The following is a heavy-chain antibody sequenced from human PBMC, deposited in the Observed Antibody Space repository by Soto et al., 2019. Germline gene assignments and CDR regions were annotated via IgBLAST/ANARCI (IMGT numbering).Heavy chain of an antibody. CDR2: ISAYNGKK. D-gene: IGHD6-13*01. Sequence: SLKVSCKASGYTFTSYGISWVRRAPGQGLEWMGWISAYNGKKNYAKKLQGRVNMTTDTSTSTAYMEMRSLRSDDTAVYYCARAERSSWYAHYFDYWGQGTLVNVSS. V-gene: IGHV1-18*01. CDR3: ARAERSSWYAHYFDY. J-gene: IGHJ4*02. CDR1: GYTFTSYG.